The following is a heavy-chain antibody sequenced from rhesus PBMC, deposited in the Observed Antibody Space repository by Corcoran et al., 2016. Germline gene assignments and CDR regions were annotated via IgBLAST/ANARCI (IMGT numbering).Heavy chain of an antibody. D-gene: IGHD3-9*01. J-gene: IGHJ4*01. CDR1: GGSFKNNY. CDR3: ASYESRLSHRSKVFQY. Sequence: QVQLQESGPGLVKPSETLSLTCAVSGGSFKNNYWSWVRQVPGQGLEWIVRIDSGVNTYYNPSLNSRVTLAVDTSKNQFSLKLTSVTAADTAVYFCASYESRLSHRSKVFQYWGQGVLVTVSS. V-gene: IGHV4S11*01. CDR2: IDSGVNT.